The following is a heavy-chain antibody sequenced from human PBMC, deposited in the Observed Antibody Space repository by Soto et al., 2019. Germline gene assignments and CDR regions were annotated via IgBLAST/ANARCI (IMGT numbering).Heavy chain of an antibody. D-gene: IGHD1-1*01. CDR3: TWQSRWNHDVFDV. J-gene: IGHJ3*01. Sequence: GSLRLSCAVSGLKFSDAWMIWVRQAPGKGLEWVGRIKSKVSAAGEAPEYAAPVKGRFSMSRDYSKNTLYLQMNSLQTEDTAVYYCTWQSRWNHDVFDVWGQGTMVTVSS. V-gene: IGHV3-15*07. CDR1: GLKFSDAW. CDR2: IKSKVSAAGEAP.